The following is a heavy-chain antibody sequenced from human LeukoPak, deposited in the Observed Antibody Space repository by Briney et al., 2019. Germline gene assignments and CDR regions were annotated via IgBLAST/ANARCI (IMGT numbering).Heavy chain of an antibody. CDR3: ARGPSYFQH. J-gene: IGHJ1*01. CDR1: GDSVSSNSAT. CDR2: TYYRSKWYK. V-gene: IGHV6-1*01. Sequence: SQTLSLTCAISGDSVSSNSATWNWIRQSPSRSLEWLGRTYYRSKWYKYYAVSVNGRITINPDTSKNQFSLQLNSVTPEDTAVYYCARGPSYFQHWGQGTLVTVSS.